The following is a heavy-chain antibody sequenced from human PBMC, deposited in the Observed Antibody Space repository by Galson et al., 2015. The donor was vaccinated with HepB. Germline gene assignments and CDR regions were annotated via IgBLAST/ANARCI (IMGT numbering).Heavy chain of an antibody. D-gene: IGHD6-19*01. CDR1: GFTFSSYG. J-gene: IGHJ3*01. Sequence: SLRLSCAASGFTFSSYGMHWVRQAPGKGLEWVAVISYDGSNKYYADSVKGRFTISKDNSKNTLYLQMNSLRAEDTAVYYCAKDRSNALAVAGRWKGISTPWGQGTMVTVSS. CDR2: ISYDGSNK. V-gene: IGHV3-30*18. CDR3: AKDRSNALAVAGRWKGISTP.